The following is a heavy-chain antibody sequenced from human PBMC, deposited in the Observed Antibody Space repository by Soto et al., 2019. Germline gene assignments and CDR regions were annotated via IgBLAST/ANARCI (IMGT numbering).Heavy chain of an antibody. CDR1: GFTFSSYS. CDR3: ARVRSSYYDILTGYHALGAFDI. CDR2: ISSSSSTI. J-gene: IGHJ3*02. Sequence: GGSLRLSCAASGFTFSSYSINWVRQAPGEGLEWVLYISSSSSTIYYADSVKGRFTISRDNAKNSLYLQMNSLRAEDTAVYYCARVRSSYYDILTGYHALGAFDIWGQGTMVTVS. V-gene: IGHV3-48*01. D-gene: IGHD3-9*01.